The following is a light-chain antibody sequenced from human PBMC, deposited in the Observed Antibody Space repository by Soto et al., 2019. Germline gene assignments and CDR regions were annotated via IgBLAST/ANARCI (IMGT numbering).Light chain of an antibody. CDR2: AAS. Sequence: DIQMTQSPSSLSASVGERVTITCRASQSITSYLSWYQQKPGKAPKLLIYAASSLQSGVPSRFSGRGSGTDFTLAINSLQPDDFATYYCQKSQCTLPTCGQGTKVEIK. CDR1: QSITSY. V-gene: IGKV1-39*01. CDR3: QKSQCTLPT. J-gene: IGKJ1*01.